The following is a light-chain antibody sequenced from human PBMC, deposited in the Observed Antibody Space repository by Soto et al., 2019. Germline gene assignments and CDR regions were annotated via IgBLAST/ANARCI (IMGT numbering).Light chain of an antibody. CDR1: SSDVGGYNY. Sequence: SVLTQPASVYGSPGQSITISCTGTSSDVGGYNYVSWYQQQPGKAPKFMIYDVTKRPSGVSNRFSGSKSGNTASLTISGLQAEDEADYYCCSYTTSNTRQIVFGTGTKVTVL. V-gene: IGLV2-14*01. CDR3: CSYTTSNTRQIV. CDR2: DVT. J-gene: IGLJ1*01.